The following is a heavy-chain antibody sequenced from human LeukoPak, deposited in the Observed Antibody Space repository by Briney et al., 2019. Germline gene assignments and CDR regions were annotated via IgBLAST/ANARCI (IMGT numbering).Heavy chain of an antibody. J-gene: IGHJ4*02. V-gene: IGHV3-21*01. CDR2: ISSSSSYI. D-gene: IGHD2-2*01. CDR3: ARAPRECCSSTSCSDLDY. CDR1: GFTFSSYS. Sequence: PGRSLRLSCAASGFTFSSYSMNWVRQAPGKGLEWVSSISSSSSYIYYADSVKGRFTISRDNAKNSLYLQMNSLRAEDTAVYYCARAPRECCSSTSCSDLDYWGQGTLVTVSS.